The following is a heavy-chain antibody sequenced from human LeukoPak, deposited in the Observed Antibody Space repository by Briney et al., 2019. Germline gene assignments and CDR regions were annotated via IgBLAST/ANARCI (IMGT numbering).Heavy chain of an antibody. CDR1: GVSVSDGRYY. J-gene: IGHJ3*02. V-gene: IGHV4-31*03. CDR2: KYYSVSA. Sequence: PSQTLSLTCNVSGVSVSDGRYYWTWIRQHPGKGLEWIGYKYYSVSAKYNPSLKSRLTISIDTSKNQFSLQLTSVTAADTATYYCATPYCSSISCLDVFNMWGQGTRVTVSS. D-gene: IGHD2-2*01. CDR3: ATPYCSSISCLDVFNM.